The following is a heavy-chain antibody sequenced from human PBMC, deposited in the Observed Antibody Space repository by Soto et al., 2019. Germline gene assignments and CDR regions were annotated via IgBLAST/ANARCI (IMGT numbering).Heavy chain of an antibody. CDR1: GFTFSSYA. V-gene: IGHV3-23*01. Sequence: GGSLSLSCAASGFTFSSYAMSWVRQAPGKGLEWVSAISGSGGSTYYADSVKGRFAISRDNSKNTLYLQVNSLRAEDTAIYYCAKGSVVGADYSYGMDVWGQGTTVTV. CDR3: AKGSVVGADYSYGMDV. CDR2: ISGSGGST. D-gene: IGHD2-2*01. J-gene: IGHJ6*02.